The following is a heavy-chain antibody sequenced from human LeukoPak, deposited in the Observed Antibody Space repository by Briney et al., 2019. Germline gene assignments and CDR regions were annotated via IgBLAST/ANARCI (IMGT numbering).Heavy chain of an antibody. D-gene: IGHD3-16*01. Sequence: ASVKVSCKASGYTFTGYFMHWVRQAPGQGLEWMGWINPNCWGTNYAQKFQGRVTMTRDTSISTAYMALSRLTSDDTAAYYCARGYGIYSYYMDVSGKGSTVTVSS. V-gene: IGHV1-2*02. CDR1: GYTFTGYF. CDR3: ARGYGIYSYYMDV. J-gene: IGHJ6*03. CDR2: INPNCWGT.